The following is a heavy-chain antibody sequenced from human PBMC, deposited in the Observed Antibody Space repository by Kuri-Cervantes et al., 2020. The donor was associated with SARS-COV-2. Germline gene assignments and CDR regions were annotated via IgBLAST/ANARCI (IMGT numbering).Heavy chain of an antibody. CDR3: ARDGEKAGYCSSTSCYFDY. CDR1: GGSISSYY. CDR2: IYTSGST. V-gene: IGHV4-4*07. J-gene: IGHJ4*02. D-gene: IGHD2-2*01. Sequence: GSLRLSCTVSGGSISSYYWSWIRQPAGKGLEWIGRIYTSGSTNYNPSLKSRVTMSVDTSKNQFSLKLSSVTAADTAVYYCARDGEKAGYCSSTSCYFDYWGQGTLVTVSS.